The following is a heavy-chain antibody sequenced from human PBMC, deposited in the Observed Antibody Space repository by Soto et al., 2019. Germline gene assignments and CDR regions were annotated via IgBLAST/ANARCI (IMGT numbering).Heavy chain of an antibody. J-gene: IGHJ4*02. CDR3: ASIPRRGYSYGIDY. V-gene: IGHV4-31*02. Sequence: WTWIRQHPVEGLEWIGHNYFTGATYSNPSLRSRLTMSVDTSKNQFSLKMTSVTAADTATYFCASIPRRGYSYGIDYWGQGTLVTVSS. CDR2: NYFTGAT. D-gene: IGHD2-21*02.